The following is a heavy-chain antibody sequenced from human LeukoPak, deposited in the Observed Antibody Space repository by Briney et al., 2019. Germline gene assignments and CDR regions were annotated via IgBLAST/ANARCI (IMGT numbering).Heavy chain of an antibody. CDR1: DGSFGGYH. J-gene: IGHJ5*02. CDR3: VRGRYCSSATCYDWFAP. CDR2: ITYGGTT. D-gene: IGHD2-2*01. V-gene: IGHV4-34*01. Sequence: SETLSLTCGVYDGSFGGYHWNWIRQPPGKRLEWIGEITYGGTTNYNPSLRSRVTMSVDTSKKQFSLKLTSVTAADTAVYYCVRGRYCSSATCYDWFAPWGPGTHVSVSS.